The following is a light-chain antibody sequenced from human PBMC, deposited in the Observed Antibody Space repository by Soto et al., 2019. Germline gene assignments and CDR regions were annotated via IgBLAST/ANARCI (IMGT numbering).Light chain of an antibody. Sequence: QSALTQPASVSGSPGQSITISCTGTSSDVGGYNYVSWYQQHPGKAPKLMIYDVSNRPSGVSNRFSGSKSGNTASLTISGLQAEDEADYYCSSYKSSSSYVVGTGTKVTVL. CDR1: SSDVGGYNY. CDR2: DVS. V-gene: IGLV2-14*01. J-gene: IGLJ1*01. CDR3: SSYKSSSSYV.